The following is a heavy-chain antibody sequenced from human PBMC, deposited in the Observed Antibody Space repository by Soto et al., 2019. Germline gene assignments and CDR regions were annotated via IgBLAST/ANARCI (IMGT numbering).Heavy chain of an antibody. CDR1: GGSISSYY. CDR2: IY. V-gene: IGHV4-59*12. CDR3: ARDRLAADAAEVAFDF. Sequence: TSETLSLTCTVSGGSISSYYWSWIRQPPGKGLEWIGDIYYYNPSLKSRVTISVDTSKNQFSLKLSSVTAADTAVYYCARDRLAADAAEVAFDFWGRGTMVTVSS. D-gene: IGHD6-25*01. J-gene: IGHJ3*01.